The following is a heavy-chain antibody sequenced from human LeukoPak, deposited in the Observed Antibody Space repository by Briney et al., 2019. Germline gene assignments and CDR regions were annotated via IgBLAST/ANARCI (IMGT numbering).Heavy chain of an antibody. J-gene: IGHJ6*02. CDR2: IKQDGSET. D-gene: IGHD3-9*01. CDR3: ARDILTGYSLAGLDV. V-gene: IGHV3-7*01. Sequence: GGSLRLSCAASGFTFSSCWMTWVRQAPGKGPEWVANIKQDGSETYYVDSVKGRFTISRDNAKNSLYLQMNSLRAEDTAVYYCARDILTGYSLAGLDVWGQGTTVTVSS. CDR1: GFTFSSCW.